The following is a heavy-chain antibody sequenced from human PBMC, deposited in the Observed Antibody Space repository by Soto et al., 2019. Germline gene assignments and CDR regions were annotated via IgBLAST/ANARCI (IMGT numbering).Heavy chain of an antibody. V-gene: IGHV3-48*02. CDR3: ARSDGGHTYYYGMDV. Sequence: PGGSLRLSCAASGFTFSSYSMNWVRQAPGKGLEWVSYISSSSSTIYYADSVKGRFTISRDNAKNSLYLQMNSLRDEDTAVYYCARSDGGHTYYYGMDVWGQGTTVTVSS. CDR1: GFTFSSYS. J-gene: IGHJ6*02. CDR2: ISSSSSTI. D-gene: IGHD3-16*01.